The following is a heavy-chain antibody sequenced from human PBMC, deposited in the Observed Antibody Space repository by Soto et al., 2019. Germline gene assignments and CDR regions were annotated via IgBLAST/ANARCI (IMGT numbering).Heavy chain of an antibody. V-gene: IGHV4-31*03. CDR1: GGSVSSGAYY. D-gene: IGHD5-12*01. Sequence: QVQLQESDAGLVKASQTLSLTCTVSGGSVSSGAYYWTWIRQRPGKGLEWIGYIYYSGSTYYSPSLKSRRSISLDKSKNQFSLRLSSVTAADTTMYYCARARLRAVYAFDIWGQGKMVNVSS. CDR2: IYYSGST. CDR3: ARARLRAVYAFDI. J-gene: IGHJ3*02.